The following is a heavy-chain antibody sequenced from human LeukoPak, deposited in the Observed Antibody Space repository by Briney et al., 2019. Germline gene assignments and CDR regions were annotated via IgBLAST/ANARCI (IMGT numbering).Heavy chain of an antibody. CDR2: ISNNGGYT. CDR1: GFAVGSNY. CDR3: AKQLGYCSDGSCYFPY. Sequence: PGGSLRLSCVASGFAVGSNYMSWVRQAPGKGLEWVSAISNNGGYTYYADSVQGRFTISRDNSKSTLCLQMDSLRAEDTAVYYCAKQLGYCSDGSCYFPYWGQGTLVTVSS. V-gene: IGHV3-23*01. D-gene: IGHD2-15*01. J-gene: IGHJ4*02.